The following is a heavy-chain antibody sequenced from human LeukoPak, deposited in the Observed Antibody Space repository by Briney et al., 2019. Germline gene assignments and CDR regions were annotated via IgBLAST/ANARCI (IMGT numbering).Heavy chain of an antibody. CDR2: IDPSDSYT. CDR3: ARAPDSDSGYEFFDY. CDR1: GYTFTNHW. J-gene: IGHJ4*02. D-gene: IGHD5-12*01. V-gene: IGHV5-10-1*01. Sequence: GESLKISCKGSGYTFTNHWISWVRQMPGKGLEWMGKIDPSDSYTNYSPSFQGHVTISADKSISTAYLQWSSLKASDTAMYYCARAPDSDSGYEFFDYWGQGTVVTVSS.